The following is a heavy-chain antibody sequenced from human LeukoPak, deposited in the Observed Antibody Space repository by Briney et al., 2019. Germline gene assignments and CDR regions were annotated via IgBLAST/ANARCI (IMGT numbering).Heavy chain of an antibody. V-gene: IGHV4-4*02. Sequence: SETLSLTCAVSGGSISSSNWWSWVRQPPGKGLEWIGYIYYSGSTNYNPSLKSRVTISVDTSKNQFSLKLSSVTAADTAVYYCARVRDYYYYMDVWGKGTTVTISS. D-gene: IGHD5-24*01. CDR2: IYYSGST. CDR3: ARVRDYYYYMDV. CDR1: GGSISSSNW. J-gene: IGHJ6*03.